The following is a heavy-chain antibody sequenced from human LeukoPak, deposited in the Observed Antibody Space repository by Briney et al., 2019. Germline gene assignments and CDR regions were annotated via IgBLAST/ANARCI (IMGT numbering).Heavy chain of an antibody. CDR3: ARVGGH. CDR1: GLTASKNY. Sequence: PGGSLRLSCAASGLTASKNYMSWVRQAPGKGLESVSVIYSGGSTYYADSVRGRFTISRDNSKNTLYLQMNSLRVEDTAVYYCARVGGHWGQGTLVTVSS. CDR2: IYSGGST. V-gene: IGHV3-53*01. J-gene: IGHJ4*02. D-gene: IGHD3-10*01.